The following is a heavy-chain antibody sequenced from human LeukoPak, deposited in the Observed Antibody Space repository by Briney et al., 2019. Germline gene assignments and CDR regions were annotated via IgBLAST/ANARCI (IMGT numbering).Heavy chain of an antibody. D-gene: IGHD3-10*01. CDR1: GGSISSYY. V-gene: IGHV4-59*01. J-gene: IGHJ4*02. CDR3: ARVPRPSYYYGSGSYYKVLVYFDY. Sequence: SETLSLTCTVSGGSISSYYWSWIRPPPGKGLEWIGYIYYSGSTNYNPSLKSRVTISVDTSKNQFSLKLSSVTAADTAVYYCARVPRPSYYYGSGSYYKVLVYFDYWGQGTLVTVSS. CDR2: IYYSGST.